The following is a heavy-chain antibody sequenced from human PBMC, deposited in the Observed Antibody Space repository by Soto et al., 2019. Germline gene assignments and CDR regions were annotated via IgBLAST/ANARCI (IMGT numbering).Heavy chain of an antibody. J-gene: IGHJ4*02. CDR3: ARSPGDATWYFVY. CDR1: GGSISSGGYY. Sequence: SETLSLTCTVSGGSISSGGYYWSWIRQSPGKGLEWIGYMYYSGGAFSNPSLKSRVTISVDTSKNQFSLELSSVTAADTAVYYCARSPGDATWYFVYWGQGTLVTVSS. D-gene: IGHD3-10*01. CDR2: MYYSGGA. V-gene: IGHV4-31*03.